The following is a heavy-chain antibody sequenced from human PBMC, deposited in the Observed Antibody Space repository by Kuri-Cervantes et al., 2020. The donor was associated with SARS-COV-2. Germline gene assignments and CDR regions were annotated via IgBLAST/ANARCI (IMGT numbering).Heavy chain of an antibody. CDR3: ARGNITYYDFWSGYYYHYYGMDV. Sequence: GGSLRLSCAASGFTFSSYAMSWVRQAPGKGLEYVSAISSNGGSTYYANSVKGRFTISRDNSKNTLYLQMGSLRAEDMAVYYCARGNITYYDFWSGYYYHYYGMDVWGQGTTVTVSS. J-gene: IGHJ6*02. CDR2: ISSNGGST. D-gene: IGHD3-3*01. CDR1: GFTFSSYA. V-gene: IGHV3-64*01.